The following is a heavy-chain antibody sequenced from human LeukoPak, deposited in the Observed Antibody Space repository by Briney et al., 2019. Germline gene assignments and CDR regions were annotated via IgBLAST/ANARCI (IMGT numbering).Heavy chain of an antibody. CDR3: ARHVGHDFWSGYRSVDP. V-gene: IGHV4-39*01. CDR1: GGSLRRTGYC. Sequence: SETLSLTCAVSGGSLRRTGYCWGWIRQPPGKGLEWIGSIYHNGSTCNNPSLKSRVILSVDTSKNQFSLKLSSVTAADTAVYYCARHVGHDFWSGYRSVDPWGQGTLVTVSS. CDR2: IYHNGST. J-gene: IGHJ5*02. D-gene: IGHD3-3*01.